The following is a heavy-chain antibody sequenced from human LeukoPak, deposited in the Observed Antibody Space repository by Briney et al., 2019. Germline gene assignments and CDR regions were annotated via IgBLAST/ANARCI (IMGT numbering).Heavy chain of an antibody. J-gene: IGHJ4*02. CDR3: AREPVQLPLDY. Sequence: GGSLRLSCAASGFTFNTYSMNWVRQAPGQGLEWVSSISGGGNSIFYADSVKGRFTISRDNAKNSLYLQMNSLRAEDTAVYYCAREPVQLPLDYWGQGTLVTVSS. D-gene: IGHD6-6*01. V-gene: IGHV3-21*01. CDR1: GFTFNTYS. CDR2: ISGGGNSI.